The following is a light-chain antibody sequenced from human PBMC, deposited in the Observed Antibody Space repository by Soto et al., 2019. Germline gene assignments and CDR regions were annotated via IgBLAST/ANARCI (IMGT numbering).Light chain of an antibody. CDR2: ETS. CDR1: QSINRY. CDR3: QQSYSTPWT. V-gene: IGKV1-39*01. Sequence: DIQMTQSPSSLSASVGDRVTITCRASQSINRYLNWYQHKPGKAPKFLIYETSSLQSGVPSRFSGSGSVTAFTLTISSLQPEDFATYYCQQSYSTPWTFGQGTKVEI. J-gene: IGKJ1*01.